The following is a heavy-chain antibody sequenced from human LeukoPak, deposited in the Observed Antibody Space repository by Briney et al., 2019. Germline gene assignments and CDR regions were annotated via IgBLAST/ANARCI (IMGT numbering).Heavy chain of an antibody. Sequence: ASVKVSCKASGYTFTSYYMHLVRQAPGQGLEWMGIINPSGGSTSYAQKFQGRVTMTRATSTSTVYMELSSLRSEDTAVYYCARDGGYSPKCYYGMDVWGQGTTVTVSS. J-gene: IGHJ6*02. D-gene: IGHD5-18*01. V-gene: IGHV1-46*01. CDR1: GYTFTSYY. CDR2: INPSGGST. CDR3: ARDGGYSPKCYYGMDV.